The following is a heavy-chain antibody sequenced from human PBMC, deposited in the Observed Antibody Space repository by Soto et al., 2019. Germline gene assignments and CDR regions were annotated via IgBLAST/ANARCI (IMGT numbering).Heavy chain of an antibody. J-gene: IGHJ4*02. CDR3: AKDRGASIAAAGTWIDY. CDR1: GFTFSSYG. CDR2: ISYDGSNK. V-gene: IGHV3-30*18. Sequence: GGSLRLSCAASGFTFSSYGMHWVRQAPGKGLEWVAVISYDGSNKYYADSVKGRFTISRDNSKNTLYLQMNSLRAEDTAVYYCAKDRGASIAAAGTWIDYWGQGTLVTVSS. D-gene: IGHD6-13*01.